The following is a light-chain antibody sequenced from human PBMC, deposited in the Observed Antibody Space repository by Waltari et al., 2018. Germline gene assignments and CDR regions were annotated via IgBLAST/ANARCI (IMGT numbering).Light chain of an antibody. CDR2: RND. Sequence: QSVVTQPPSASGTPGQRVTISCSGSRSNIASTFLSWYQQLPVATPKVLIFRNDRRPAGVPDRFSGSKSGTSASLDISGLRSEEEANYYCATWDGSLSAVVFGGGTKLTVL. CDR1: RSNIASTF. CDR3: ATWDGSLSAVV. V-gene: IGLV1-47*01. J-gene: IGLJ2*01.